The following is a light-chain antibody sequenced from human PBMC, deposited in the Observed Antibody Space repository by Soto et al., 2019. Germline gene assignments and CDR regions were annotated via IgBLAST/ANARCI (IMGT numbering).Light chain of an antibody. V-gene: IGLV2-14*01. CDR3: SSYTASSTLV. J-gene: IGLJ3*02. CDR2: DVS. CDR1: SSDVGGYNF. Sequence: QSVLTQPASVSGSHGQSITISCTGTSSDVGGYNFVSWYQQQPGKAPKLMIYDVSNRPSGVSNRFSGSKSGNTASLTISGLQAEDEADYYCSSYTASSTLVFGGGTKLTVL.